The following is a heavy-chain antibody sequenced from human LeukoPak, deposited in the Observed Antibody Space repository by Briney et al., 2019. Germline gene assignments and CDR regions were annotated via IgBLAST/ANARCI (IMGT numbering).Heavy chain of an antibody. D-gene: IGHD2-8*02. J-gene: IGHJ4*02. CDR3: ARGLVLTYYYFES. Sequence: PGGSLRLSCAASGFTVSSNYMTWVRQAPGKGLEWVSVIFGGGCTYYADSVKGRFTISRDNPKNTLYLQMNSLRAEDTAVYYCARGLVLTYYYFESWGQGTLVTVSS. CDR2: IFGGGCT. CDR1: GFTVSSNY. V-gene: IGHV3-66*01.